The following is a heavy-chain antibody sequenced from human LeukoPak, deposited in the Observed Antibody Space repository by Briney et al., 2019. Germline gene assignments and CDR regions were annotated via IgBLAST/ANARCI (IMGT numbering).Heavy chain of an antibody. V-gene: IGHV3-23*01. Sequence: PGGSLRLSCAASGFTFSSYAMSWVRQAPGKRLEWVSGISGSGDSTYYADSVKGRFTISRNNSKNTLYLQMNSLRVEATAVYYCAKGFDSGSFSELDYWGQGTLVTVSS. J-gene: IGHJ4*02. CDR3: AKGFDSGSFSELDY. CDR1: GFTFSSYA. CDR2: ISGSGDST. D-gene: IGHD3-10*01.